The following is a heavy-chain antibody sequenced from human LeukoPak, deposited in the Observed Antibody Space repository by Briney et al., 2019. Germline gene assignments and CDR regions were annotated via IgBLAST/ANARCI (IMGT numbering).Heavy chain of an antibody. D-gene: IGHD2/OR15-2a*01. J-gene: IGHJ4*02. Sequence: ASVKVSCKSSGYTFTTYGISWLRQAPGQGLEWMGWFSPDKGKTDYAQKYQGRVTMTTDTSTSTAYMELRNLRSDDTAVYFCARDWGSERIIADYWGQGTLVTVSS. V-gene: IGHV1-18*01. CDR2: FSPDKGKT. CDR3: ARDWGSERIIADY. CDR1: GYTFTTYG.